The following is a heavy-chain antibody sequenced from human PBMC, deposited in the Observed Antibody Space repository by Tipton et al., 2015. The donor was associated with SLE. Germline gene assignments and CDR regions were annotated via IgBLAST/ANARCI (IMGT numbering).Heavy chain of an antibody. V-gene: IGHV4-4*07. D-gene: IGHD2-2*01. CDR1: GGSISNYY. CDR2: ICCGGST. J-gene: IGHJ4*02. CDR3: VVCSPSSCSYFDY. Sequence: TLSLTCTVSGGSISNYYWGWVRQPAGKGLEWIGRICCGGSTQYNPSLDSRVSLSVDSSKDQFSLKLSSVTAADTAVYYCVVCSPSSCSYFDYWGQGRLVTVSS.